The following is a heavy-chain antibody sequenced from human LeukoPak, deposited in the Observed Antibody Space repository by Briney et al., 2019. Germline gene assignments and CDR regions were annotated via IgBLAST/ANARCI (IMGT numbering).Heavy chain of an antibody. CDR2: ISSSGGTI. CDR1: GFTLSTYE. D-gene: IGHD6-13*01. CDR3: ARDTELSSSFAFDI. V-gene: IGHV3-48*03. Sequence: GGSLRLSCAASGFTLSTYEMNWVRQAPGRGLEWVSYISSSGGTIYYADSVKGRFTVSRDNAKNSLYLQMNSLRVEDTAVYYCARDTELSSSFAFDIWGQGTLVTVSS. J-gene: IGHJ3*02.